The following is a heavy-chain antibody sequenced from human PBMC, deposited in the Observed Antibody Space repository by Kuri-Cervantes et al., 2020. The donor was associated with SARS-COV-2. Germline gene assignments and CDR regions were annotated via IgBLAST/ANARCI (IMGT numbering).Heavy chain of an antibody. CDR3: ARARVGVFDF. CDR1: GGSITSDYL. CDR2: SFYSGST. V-gene: IGHV4-39*02. J-gene: IGHJ4*02. Sequence: SETLSLTCTVSGGSITSDYLWGWIRQPPGKGLEWIGNSFYSGSTFYNPSLKSRVTISVDTSKNQFSLELSSVTAADTAVFYCARARVGVFDFWGQGALVTVSS. D-gene: IGHD2-21*01.